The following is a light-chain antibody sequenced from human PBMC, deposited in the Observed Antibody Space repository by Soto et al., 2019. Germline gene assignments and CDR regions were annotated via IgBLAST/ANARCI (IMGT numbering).Light chain of an antibody. Sequence: EIVFTQSPGTLSLSPGERATLSCRASQSFSSTYLAWYQQKPGQAPRLLIYGASSRATGIPDRFSGSGSGTDFTLTISRLEPEDFAVYYCQQCGSSSTFGQGTRLEIK. J-gene: IGKJ5*01. CDR3: QQCGSSST. CDR2: GAS. CDR1: QSFSSTY. V-gene: IGKV3-20*01.